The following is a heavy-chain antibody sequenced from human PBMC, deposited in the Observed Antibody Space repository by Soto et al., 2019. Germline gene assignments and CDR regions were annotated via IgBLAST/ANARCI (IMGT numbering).Heavy chain of an antibody. V-gene: IGHV1-18*01. D-gene: IGHD2-2*02. Sequence: ASVKVSCKASGYTFTSYGISWVRQAPGQGLEWMGWISAYNGNTNYAQKLQGRVTMTTDTSTSTAYMELRSLRSDDTAVYYCARGLYCSSTSCYMATDAFDIWGQGTMVTVSS. CDR2: ISAYNGNT. CDR1: GYTFTSYG. J-gene: IGHJ3*02. CDR3: ARGLYCSSTSCYMATDAFDI.